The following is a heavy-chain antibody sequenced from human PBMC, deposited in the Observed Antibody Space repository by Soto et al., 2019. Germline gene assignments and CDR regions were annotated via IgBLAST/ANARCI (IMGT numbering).Heavy chain of an antibody. CDR1: GFTFSSYA. J-gene: IGHJ5*02. CDR2: ISYDGSNK. V-gene: IGHV3-30-3*01. Sequence: QVQLVESGGGVVQPGRSLRLSCAASGFTFSSYAMHWVRQAPGKGLEWVAVISYDGSNKYYADSVKGRFTISRDNSKNPLYLQMNSLRAEDTAVYYCARDSQDDFWSGLPNWFDPWGQGTLVTVSS. CDR3: ARDSQDDFWSGLPNWFDP. D-gene: IGHD3-3*01.